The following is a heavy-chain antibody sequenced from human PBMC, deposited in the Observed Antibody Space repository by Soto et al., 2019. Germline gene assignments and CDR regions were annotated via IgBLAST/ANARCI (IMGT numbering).Heavy chain of an antibody. D-gene: IGHD2-2*01. V-gene: IGHV1-18*01. Sequence: QVQLVQSGAEVKKPGASVKVSCKASGYTFTSYSINWVRQAPGQGLEWMGWINAYNGNTDYAQKFQGRVTLTTDTSTSTAYMERRSLRSDDTAVYYCARDVVGYCSSTTCPLDYWGQGTLVTVSS. CDR3: ARDVVGYCSSTTCPLDY. CDR2: INAYNGNT. CDR1: GYTFTSYS. J-gene: IGHJ4*02.